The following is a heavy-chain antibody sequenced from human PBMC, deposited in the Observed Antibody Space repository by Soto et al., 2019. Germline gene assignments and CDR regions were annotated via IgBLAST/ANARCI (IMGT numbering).Heavy chain of an antibody. D-gene: IGHD2-15*01. Sequence: QVQLVESGGGVVQPGRSLRLSCAASGFTFSSYGMHWVRQAPGKGLEWVAVLWYDGSNKYYADSVKGRFTISRDNSKNTLYLQMNSLRAEDTAVYYCARDVATGVDDAFDIWGQGTMVTVSS. V-gene: IGHV3-33*01. CDR1: GFTFSSYG. CDR3: ARDVATGVDDAFDI. J-gene: IGHJ3*02. CDR2: LWYDGSNK.